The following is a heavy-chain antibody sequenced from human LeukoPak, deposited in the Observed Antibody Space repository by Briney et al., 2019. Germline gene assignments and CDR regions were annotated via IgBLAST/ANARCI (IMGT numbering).Heavy chain of an antibody. V-gene: IGHV4-59*01. CDR1: GGSISSYY. CDR2: IYYSGST. CDR3: ARVPGSGDSSGYYYGAFDI. Sequence: SETLSLTCTVSGGSISSYYWSWIRQPPGKGLEWIGYIYYSGSTNYNPSLKSRVTISVDTSKNQFSLKLSSVAAADTAVYYCARVPGSGDSSGYYYGAFDIWGQGTMVTVSS. J-gene: IGHJ3*02. D-gene: IGHD3-22*01.